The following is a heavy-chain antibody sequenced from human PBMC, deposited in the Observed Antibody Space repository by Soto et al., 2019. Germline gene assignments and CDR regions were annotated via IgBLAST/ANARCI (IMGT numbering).Heavy chain of an antibody. CDR2: IKSKTDGGTT. Sequence: GGSLRLSCAASGFTFSNAWINWVRQAPGKGLEWVGRIKSKTDGGTTDFAAPVKGRFAISRDDSKNMVYLQMNSLKTEDTGMYYCARDYCHQLVYDWFDHWGQGTLVTVSS. D-gene: IGHD2-2*02. J-gene: IGHJ5*02. CDR1: GFTFSNAW. CDR3: ARDYCHQLVYDWFDH. V-gene: IGHV3-15*07.